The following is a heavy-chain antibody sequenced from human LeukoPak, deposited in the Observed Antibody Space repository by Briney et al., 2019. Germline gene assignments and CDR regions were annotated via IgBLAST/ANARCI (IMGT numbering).Heavy chain of an antibody. J-gene: IGHJ3*02. V-gene: IGHV4-61*02. D-gene: IGHD3-22*01. Sequence: SETLSLTCTVSGGSISSGSYYWSWIRQPAGKGLEWIGRIYTSGSTNYNPSLKSRVTISVDTSKNQFSLKLSSVAAADTAVYYCARERYYYDSSGYSPYAFDIWGQGTMVTVSS. CDR1: GGSISSGSYY. CDR3: ARERYYYDSSGYSPYAFDI. CDR2: IYTSGST.